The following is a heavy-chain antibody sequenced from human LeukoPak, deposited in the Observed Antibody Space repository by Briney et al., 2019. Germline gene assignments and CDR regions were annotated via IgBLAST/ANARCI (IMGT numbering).Heavy chain of an antibody. V-gene: IGHV1-69*13. J-gene: IGHJ6*03. D-gene: IGHD3-3*01. Sequence: SVKVSCKASGGTFSSYAISWVRQAPGQGLEWMGGIIPIFGTANYAQKFQGRVTITADESTSTAYMELSSLRSEDTAVYYCARGPPIDFWSGYPTWYYYYMDVWGKGTTVTVSS. CDR3: ARGPPIDFWSGYPTWYYYYMDV. CDR1: GGTFSSYA. CDR2: IIPIFGTA.